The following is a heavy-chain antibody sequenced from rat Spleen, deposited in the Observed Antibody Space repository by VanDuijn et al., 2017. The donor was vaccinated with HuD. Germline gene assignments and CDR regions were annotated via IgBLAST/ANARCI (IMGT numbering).Heavy chain of an antibody. J-gene: IGHJ2*01. D-gene: IGHD1-11*01. CDR1: GFTLSNYY. CDR3: ARHGTEGIVSPLDY. Sequence: EVQLVESGGGLVQPGRSMKLSCAASGFTLSNYYMACVRQAPKKGMEWVATISSDGSSTYYRDSVKGRFTISRDNAKSTLYLQMDSLRSEDTATYYCARHGTEGIVSPLDYWGQGVMVTVSS. CDR2: ISSDGSST. V-gene: IGHV5-7*01.